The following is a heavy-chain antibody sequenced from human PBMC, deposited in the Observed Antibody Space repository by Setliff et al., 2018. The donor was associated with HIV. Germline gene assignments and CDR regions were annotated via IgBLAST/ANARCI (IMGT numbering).Heavy chain of an antibody. J-gene: IGHJ4*02. D-gene: IGHD3-16*01. Sequence: GGSLRLSCVGSGFNIEEYAMAWVRQVPGKGLEWVSSISWNSVKIDYADFVKGRFTISRDNAKNSLFLQVNSLRTEDTAVYYCVRGPQFTPHWGQGTLVTVSS. V-gene: IGHV3-9*01. CDR2: ISWNSVKI. CDR1: GFNIEEYA. CDR3: VRGPQFTPH.